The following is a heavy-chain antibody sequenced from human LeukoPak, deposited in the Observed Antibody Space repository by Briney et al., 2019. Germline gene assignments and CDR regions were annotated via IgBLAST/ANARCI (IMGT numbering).Heavy chain of an antibody. Sequence: SETLSLTCTVSGASIRSYSWSWIRQPAGKGLEWIGHIYTGGTITYNPSLKSRVTMSVDTSKNQFSLKLSSVTAADTAVYYCARQRYYYGSGSLRYYFDYWGQGTLVTVSS. CDR1: GASIRSYS. CDR3: ARQRYYYGSGSLRYYFDY. D-gene: IGHD3-10*01. V-gene: IGHV4-4*07. J-gene: IGHJ4*02. CDR2: IYTGGTI.